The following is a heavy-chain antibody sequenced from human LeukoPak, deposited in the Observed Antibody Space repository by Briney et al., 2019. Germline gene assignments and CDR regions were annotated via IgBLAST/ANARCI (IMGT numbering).Heavy chain of an antibody. J-gene: IGHJ3*02. D-gene: IGHD6-19*01. CDR3: ARPRSSGWFVSAFDI. Sequence: SGGSLRLSCAASGFIFSSYDMNWVRQAPGKGLEWVSYISSSSSTIFYADSVKGRFTISRDNSKNTLYLQMNSLRAEDTAVYYCARPRSSGWFVSAFDIWGQGTMVTVSS. CDR2: ISSSSSTI. CDR1: GFIFSSYD. V-gene: IGHV3-48*01.